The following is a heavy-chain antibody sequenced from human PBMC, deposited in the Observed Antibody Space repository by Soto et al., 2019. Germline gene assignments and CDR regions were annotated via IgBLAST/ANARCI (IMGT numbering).Heavy chain of an antibody. Sequence: PSETLSLTCTVSGGSISSGGYYWSWIRQHPGKGLEWIGYIYYSGSTYYNPSLKSRVTISVDRSKNQFSLKLSSVTAADTAVYYCARSEATGLDYWGQGTLVTVSS. CDR2: IYYSGST. CDR3: ARSEATGLDY. D-gene: IGHD1-26*01. J-gene: IGHJ4*02. V-gene: IGHV4-31*03. CDR1: GGSISSGGYY.